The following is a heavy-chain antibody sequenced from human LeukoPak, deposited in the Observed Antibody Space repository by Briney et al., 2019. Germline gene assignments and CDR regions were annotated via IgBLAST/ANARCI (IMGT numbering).Heavy chain of an antibody. J-gene: IGHJ6*02. CDR2: TSGSGASR. V-gene: IGHV3-23*01. Sequence: PGGSLRLSCVASGLIFHNYAMNWVRQAPGKGLEWVSATSGSGASRYYADSVKGRFIISRDNSKNTLYLQMNSLRAEDTAVYYCAHSITMIVVVDYYGMDVWGQGTTVTVSS. CDR3: AHSITMIVVVDYYGMDV. D-gene: IGHD3-22*01. CDR1: GLIFHNYA.